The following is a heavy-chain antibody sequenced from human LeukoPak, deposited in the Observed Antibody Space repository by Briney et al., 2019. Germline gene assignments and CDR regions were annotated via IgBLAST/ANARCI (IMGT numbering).Heavy chain of an antibody. CDR3: AKSGGYGLIDY. J-gene: IGHJ4*02. CDR2: INHSGST. D-gene: IGHD1-26*01. CDR1: GGSFSDYY. V-gene: IGHV4-34*01. Sequence: SETLSLTCAVYGGSFSDYYWSWIRQPPGKGLEWIGEINHSGSTNYNPSLKSRVTISVDTSKNQFSLRLSSVTAADTAMYYCAKSGGYGLIDYWGQGTLVTVSS.